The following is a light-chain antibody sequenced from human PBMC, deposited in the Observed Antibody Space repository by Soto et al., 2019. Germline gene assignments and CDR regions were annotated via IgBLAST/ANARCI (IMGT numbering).Light chain of an antibody. V-gene: IGKV3-11*01. CDR2: DAS. J-gene: IGKJ4*01. Sequence: EIVLTQSPATLSLSPGERATLSCRASQSVSSYLAWYQQKPGQAHRLLIYDASNRATGIPARFSGSGSGTDFTLTISSLEPEDFAVYYCQQRSNWTLTFGGGTKVDIX. CDR3: QQRSNWTLT. CDR1: QSVSSY.